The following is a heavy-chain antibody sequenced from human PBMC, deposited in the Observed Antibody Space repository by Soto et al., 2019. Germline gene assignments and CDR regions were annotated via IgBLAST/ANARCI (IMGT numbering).Heavy chain of an antibody. V-gene: IGHV3-43D*03. CDR2: ISWDGGST. D-gene: IGHD3-10*01. Sequence: GGSLRISCAASGFTFDDYAMHWVRQAPGKGLEWVSLISWDGGSTYYADSVKGRFTISRDNSKNSLYLQMNSLRAEDTALYYCAKVRGSRVYYGMDVWGQGTTVTVSS. CDR1: GFTFDDYA. J-gene: IGHJ6*02. CDR3: AKVRGSRVYYGMDV.